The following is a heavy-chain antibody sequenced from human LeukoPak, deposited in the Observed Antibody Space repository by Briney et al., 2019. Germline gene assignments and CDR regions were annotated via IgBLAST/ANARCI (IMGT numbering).Heavy chain of an antibody. CDR1: GYTFTSYD. D-gene: IGHD1-7*01. J-gene: IGHJ6*03. CDR2: MNPNSGNT. CDR3: ARALGNNWNYAYYYYYYYMDV. Sequence: ASVKVSCKASGYTFTSYDINWVRQATGQGLEWMGWMNPNSGNTGYAQKFQGRVTITRNTSTSTAYMELSSLRSEDTAVYYCARALGNNWNYAYYYYYYYMDVWGKGTTVTVSS. V-gene: IGHV1-8*03.